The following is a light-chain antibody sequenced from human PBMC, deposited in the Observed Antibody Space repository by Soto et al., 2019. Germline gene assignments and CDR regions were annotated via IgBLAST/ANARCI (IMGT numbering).Light chain of an antibody. J-gene: IGKJ1*01. V-gene: IGKV3-15*01. CDR2: GAS. CDR1: QSVSSN. Sequence: EIVMTQSPATLSVSPGERATLSCRASQSVSSNLAWYQQKPGQAPRLLIYGASTRATGITVRFSGSGSGTEFTLTISSLQSEDFAVYYCQQYKNWPGTFGQGTKVEIK. CDR3: QQYKNWPGT.